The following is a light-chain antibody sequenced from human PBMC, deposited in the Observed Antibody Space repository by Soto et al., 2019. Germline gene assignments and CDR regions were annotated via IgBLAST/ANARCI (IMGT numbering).Light chain of an antibody. V-gene: IGKV3-20*01. Sequence: EIVLTQSPGTLSLSPGERATLSCRASQSLTNNYFAWYQQKPGRALRLLIDGASTRATGITDRFSGSGSVTDFTLTISRLEAEDVAVYYCQHYEAVVTFGQGTKVEI. J-gene: IGKJ1*01. CDR3: QHYEAVVT. CDR2: GAS. CDR1: QSLTNNY.